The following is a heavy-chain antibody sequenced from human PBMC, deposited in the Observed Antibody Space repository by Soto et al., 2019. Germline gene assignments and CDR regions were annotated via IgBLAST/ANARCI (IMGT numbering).Heavy chain of an antibody. V-gene: IGHV3-9*01. Sequence: GGSLRLSCAASGVTFDDYAMHWVRQAPGKGLEWVSRISWDSGSIGYADSVKGRFTISRDNAKNSLYLQMNSLRAEDTALYYCAKAVGSYGNFDYWGQGTLVTVSS. D-gene: IGHD5-18*01. CDR1: GVTFDDYA. CDR3: AKAVGSYGNFDY. J-gene: IGHJ4*02. CDR2: ISWDSGSI.